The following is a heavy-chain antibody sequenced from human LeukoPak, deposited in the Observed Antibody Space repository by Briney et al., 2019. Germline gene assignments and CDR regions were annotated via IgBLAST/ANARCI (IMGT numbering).Heavy chain of an antibody. CDR1: GGSISSYY. CDR3: VRHDGSGSYYGAFDAFDI. J-gene: IGHJ3*02. D-gene: IGHD1-26*01. V-gene: IGHV4-59*08. Sequence: SETLSLTCAVPGGSISSYYWSWIRQPPGRGLEWIGYIYYSGSTNYNPSLKSRVTISVDTSKNQFSLKLSPATAADTAVYYCVRHDGSGSYYGAFDAFDIWGQGAMVTVSS. CDR2: IYYSGST.